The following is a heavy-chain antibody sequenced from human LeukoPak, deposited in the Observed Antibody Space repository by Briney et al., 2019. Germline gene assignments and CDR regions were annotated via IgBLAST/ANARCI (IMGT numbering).Heavy chain of an antibody. CDR3: ARQRVYSSSWYAGGRWFDP. J-gene: IGHJ5*02. CDR2: IYPGDSDT. Sequence: GESLKVSCKGSGYSFTSYWIGWVRQMPGKGLEWMGIIYPGDSDTRYSPSFQGQVTISADKSISTAYLQWSSLKASDTAMYYCARQRVYSSSWYAGGRWFDPWGQGTLVTVSS. V-gene: IGHV5-51*01. CDR1: GYSFTSYW. D-gene: IGHD6-13*01.